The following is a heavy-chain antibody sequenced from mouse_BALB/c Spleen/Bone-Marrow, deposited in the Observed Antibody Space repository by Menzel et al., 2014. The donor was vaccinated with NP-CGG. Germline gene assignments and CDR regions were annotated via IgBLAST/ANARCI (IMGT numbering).Heavy chain of an antibody. CDR1: GFSLTSYG. J-gene: IGHJ4*01. CDR3: ARNPIRRNAMDY. V-gene: IGHV2-2*02. Sequence: QVQLKESGPGLVQPSQSLSITCTVSGFSLTSYGVHWVRQSPGKGLEWLGVIWSGGSTDYNAPFMSRLDISKENSKSXVFFKTNSLQANDTAIYYCARNPIRRNAMDYWGQGTSVTVSS. D-gene: IGHD2-12*01. CDR2: IWSGGST.